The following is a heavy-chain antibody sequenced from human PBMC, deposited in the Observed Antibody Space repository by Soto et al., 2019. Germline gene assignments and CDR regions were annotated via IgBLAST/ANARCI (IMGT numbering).Heavy chain of an antibody. V-gene: IGHV5-51*01. CDR3: ARLPYYYDSSGYHGWFDP. J-gene: IGHJ5*02. D-gene: IGHD3-22*01. CDR1: GYSFTSYW. CDR2: IYPGDSDT. Sequence: GESLKISCKGSGYSFTSYWIGWVRQMPGKGLEWMGIIYPGDSDTRYSPSFQGQVTISADKSISTAYLQWSSLKASDTAMYYCARLPYYYDSSGYHGWFDPWGQGTLVTVS.